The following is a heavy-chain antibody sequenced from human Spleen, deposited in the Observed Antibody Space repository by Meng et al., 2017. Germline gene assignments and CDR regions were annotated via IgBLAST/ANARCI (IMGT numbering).Heavy chain of an antibody. V-gene: IGHV1-8*01. J-gene: IGHJ3*02. CDR1: GYTFTGYD. Sequence: ASVKVSCKASGYTFTGYDINWVRQATGQGLEWMGWMNPNSGNTGYAQKFKGRVTMTRNTSISTAYMELSSLRSEDTAVYYCARGEIYGGNSGDAFDIWGQGTMVTVSS. CDR3: ARGEIYGGNSGDAFDI. CDR2: MNPNSGNT. D-gene: IGHD4-23*01.